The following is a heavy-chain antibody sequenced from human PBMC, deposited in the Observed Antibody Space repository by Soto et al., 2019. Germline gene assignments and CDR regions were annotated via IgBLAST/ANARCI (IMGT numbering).Heavy chain of an antibody. CDR2: INAGNGNT. CDR1: GYTFTNYG. V-gene: IGHV1-3*01. J-gene: IGHJ3*02. Sequence: GASVKVSCKASGYTFTNYGMHWVRQAPGQRLEWMGWINAGNGNTKYSQKFQGRVSISRDTSASTAYMELSSLRSEDTAVYYCARENDFWSGYYFAFDIWGQGKLVPVS. D-gene: IGHD3-3*01. CDR3: ARENDFWSGYYFAFDI.